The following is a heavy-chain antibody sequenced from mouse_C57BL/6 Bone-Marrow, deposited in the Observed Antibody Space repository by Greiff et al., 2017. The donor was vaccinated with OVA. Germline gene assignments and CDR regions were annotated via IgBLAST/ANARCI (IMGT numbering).Heavy chain of an antibody. J-gene: IGHJ2*01. CDR1: GYSITSGYY. Sequence: DVQLQESGPGLVKPSQSLSLTCSVTGYSITSGYYWNWIRQFPGNKLEWMGYISYDGSNNYNPSLKNRISITRDTSKNQFFLKLNSVTTEDTATYYCASYYYGHYWGQGTTLTVSS. V-gene: IGHV3-6*01. CDR2: ISYDGSN. CDR3: ASYYYGHY. D-gene: IGHD1-1*01.